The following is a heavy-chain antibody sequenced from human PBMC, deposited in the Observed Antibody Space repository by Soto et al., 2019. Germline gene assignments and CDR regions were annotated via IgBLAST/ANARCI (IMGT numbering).Heavy chain of an antibody. V-gene: IGHV3-9*01. CDR1: GFTFDDYA. CDR2: ISWNSGSI. Sequence: GGSLRLSCAASGFTFDDYAMHWVRQAPGKGLEWVSGISWNSGSIGYADSVKGRFTISRDNAKNSLYLQMNSLRAEDTALYYCAKDKSLRYFDWSPYFDYWGQGTLVTVS. J-gene: IGHJ4*02. CDR3: AKDKSLRYFDWSPYFDY. D-gene: IGHD3-9*01.